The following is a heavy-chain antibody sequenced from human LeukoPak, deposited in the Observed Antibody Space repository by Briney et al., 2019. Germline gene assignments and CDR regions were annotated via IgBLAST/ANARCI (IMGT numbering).Heavy chain of an antibody. V-gene: IGHV4-61*01. D-gene: IGHD3-10*01. CDR1: GGSISSGSYY. CDR3: ARAYYYGSGSYAFDI. Sequence: ASETLSLTCTVSGGSISSGSYYWSWIRQPPGKGLEWIGYIYYSGSTNHNPSLKSRVTISVDTSKNQFSLKLSSVTAADTAVYYCARAYYYGSGSYAFDIWGQGTMVTVSS. J-gene: IGHJ3*02. CDR2: IYYSGST.